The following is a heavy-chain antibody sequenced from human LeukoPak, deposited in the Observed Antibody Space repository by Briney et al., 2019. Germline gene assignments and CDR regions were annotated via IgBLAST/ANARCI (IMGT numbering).Heavy chain of an antibody. D-gene: IGHD3-3*01. J-gene: IGHJ5*02. CDR3: ARSITIFGVVIDNWFDP. Sequence: SVKVSRKASGGTFSSYAISWVRQAPGQGLEWMGGIIPIFGTANYAQKFQGRVTITTDESTSTAYMELSSLRSEDTAVYYCARSITIFGVVIDNWFDPWGQGTLVTVSS. V-gene: IGHV1-69*05. CDR2: IIPIFGTA. CDR1: GGTFSSYA.